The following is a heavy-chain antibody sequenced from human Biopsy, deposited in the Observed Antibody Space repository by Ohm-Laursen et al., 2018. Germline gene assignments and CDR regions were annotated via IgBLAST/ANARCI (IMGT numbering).Heavy chain of an antibody. V-gene: IGHV4-31*03. CDR1: GASVNTSGYF. Sequence: TLSLTCCVSGASVNTSGYFWAWIRQRPGKGLEWTGYISYNERTHYNPSLTSRLAISFYTTNTRISQQLSSVSVADTAVYYCVREPKTGTAEAWYFDLWGRGSPVTVPS. D-gene: IGHD3-9*01. CDR2: ISYNERT. J-gene: IGHJ2*01. CDR3: VREPKTGTAEAWYFDL.